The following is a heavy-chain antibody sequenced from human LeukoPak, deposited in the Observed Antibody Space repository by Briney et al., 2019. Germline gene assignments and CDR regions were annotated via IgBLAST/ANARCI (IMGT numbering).Heavy chain of an antibody. CDR2: IYYSGST. CDR3: ARCLSRFNNGFHI. V-gene: IGHV4-59*01. J-gene: IGHJ3*02. D-gene: IGHD3-3*01. Sequence: SETLSLTCYVSGASIRGYYWSWVRQPPGKGLEWFGHIYYSGSTTYNPSLKSRVTISVDTSKNQFSLKLSSVTAADTAVYYCARCLSRFNNGFHIWRQGTMVTVSS. CDR1: GASIRGYY.